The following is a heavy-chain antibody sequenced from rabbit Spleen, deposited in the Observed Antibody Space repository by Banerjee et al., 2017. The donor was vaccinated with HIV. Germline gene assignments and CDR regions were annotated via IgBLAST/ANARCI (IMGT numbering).Heavy chain of an antibody. D-gene: IGHD4-1*01. V-gene: IGHV1S40*01. CDR1: GVSFSGSSY. CDR2: IDTGSSGFT. Sequence: QSLEESGGDLVKPGASLTLTCIASGVSFSGSSYMCWVRQAPGKGLEWIACIDTGSSGFTYFATWAEGRFTISKTSSTTVTLEMTSLTAADTATYFCARDLDGVVGWNFGWWGPGTLVTVS. J-gene: IGHJ4*01. CDR3: ARDLDGVVGWNFGW.